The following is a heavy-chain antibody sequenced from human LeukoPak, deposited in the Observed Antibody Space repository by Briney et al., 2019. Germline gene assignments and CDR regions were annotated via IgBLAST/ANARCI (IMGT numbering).Heavy chain of an antibody. J-gene: IGHJ4*02. D-gene: IGHD3-3*01. V-gene: IGHV4-59*12. Sequence: PSETLSLTCTVSGGSISSYYWSWIRQPPGKGLEWIGYIYDSGSTNYNPSLKSRVTISVDTSKNQFSLKLSSVTAADTAVYYCARGRVTIRRHLHNFDYWGQGTLVTVSS. CDR3: ARGRVTIRRHLHNFDY. CDR2: IYDSGST. CDR1: GGSISSYY.